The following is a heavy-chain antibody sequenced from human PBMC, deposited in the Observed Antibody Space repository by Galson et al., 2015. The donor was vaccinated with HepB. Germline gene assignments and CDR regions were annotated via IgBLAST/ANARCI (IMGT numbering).Heavy chain of an antibody. Sequence: SETLSLTCTVSGGSISSYYWSWIRQPPGKGLEWIGYINYSGSTNYNPSPKSRVTISVDMSKNQFSLKLSSVTAADTALYYCAREVLYYGSDYWGQGTLVTVFS. CDR3: AREVLYYGSDY. J-gene: IGHJ4*02. D-gene: IGHD3-10*01. CDR2: INYSGST. V-gene: IGHV4-59*01. CDR1: GGSISSYY.